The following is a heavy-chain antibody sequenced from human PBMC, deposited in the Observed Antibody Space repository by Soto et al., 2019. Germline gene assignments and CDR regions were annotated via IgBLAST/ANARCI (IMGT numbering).Heavy chain of an antibody. J-gene: IGHJ6*03. CDR3: AKADCNYAGRFSYYYMDV. CDR2: ISGYNGNT. Sequence: QVQLVQSGTEVKKPGASVKVSCKASGYTFRSYGISWVRQAPGQGPEWMGWISGYNGNTHYPQKFPGKVTMPTDTSTSTAYMELRSLRSDATAVYYCAKADCNYAGRFSYYYMDVWGNGTLVTVSS. V-gene: IGHV1-18*01. D-gene: IGHD1-7*01. CDR1: GYTFRSYG.